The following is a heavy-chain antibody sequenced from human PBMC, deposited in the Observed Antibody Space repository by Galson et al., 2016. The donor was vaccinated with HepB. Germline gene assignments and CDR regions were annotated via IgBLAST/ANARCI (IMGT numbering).Heavy chain of an antibody. CDR3: ARDLGGCNGFGCSYYFDY. J-gene: IGHJ4*02. D-gene: IGHD2/OR15-2a*01. V-gene: IGHV3-33*01. CDR2: IWSNGRNK. CDR1: RFNLGSFG. Sequence: SLRLSCAAARFNLGSFGMNWVRQTPGKGPEWLAVIWSNGRNKNYADTVRGRFTISRDTPTNMVYLQMNSLRVEDTAMYYCARDLGGCNGFGCSYYFDYWGQGILVTVSS.